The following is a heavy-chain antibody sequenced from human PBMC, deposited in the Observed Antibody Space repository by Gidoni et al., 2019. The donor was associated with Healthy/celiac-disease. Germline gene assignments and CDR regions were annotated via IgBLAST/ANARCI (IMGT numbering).Heavy chain of an antibody. CDR1: GGTFSSYA. CDR3: ARVADSYGPDY. Sequence: QVQLVQSGAEVKKPGSSVKVYCKASGGTFSSYAISWVRQAPGQGLEWMGRIIPILGIANYAQKFQGRVTITADKSTSTAYMELSSLRSEDTAVYYCARVADSYGPDYWGQGTLVTVSS. CDR2: IIPILGIA. V-gene: IGHV1-69*04. J-gene: IGHJ4*02. D-gene: IGHD5-18*01.